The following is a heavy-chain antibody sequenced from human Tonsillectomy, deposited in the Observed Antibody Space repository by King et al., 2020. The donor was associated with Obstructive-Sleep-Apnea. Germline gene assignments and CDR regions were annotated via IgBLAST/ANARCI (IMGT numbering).Heavy chain of an antibody. CDR1: GGTFSSYA. CDR3: ARNSYGDYGGGAFDI. Sequence: QLVQSGAEVKKPGSSVKVSCKASGGTFSSYAISWVRQAPGQGLYWMGGIIPILGIANYAQKFPGRVTITADKSTSTAYMELSSLRSVDTAVYYCARNSYGDYGGGAFDIWGQGTMVTVSS. CDR2: IIPILGIA. V-gene: IGHV1-69*10. D-gene: IGHD4-17*01. J-gene: IGHJ3*02.